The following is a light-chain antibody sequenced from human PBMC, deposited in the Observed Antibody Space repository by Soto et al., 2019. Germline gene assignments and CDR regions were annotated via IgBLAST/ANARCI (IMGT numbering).Light chain of an antibody. J-gene: IGKJ4*01. CDR3: QQYNSWPLT. V-gene: IGKV3-15*01. CDR2: SSS. Sequence: EIVMTQYPATLCVSPGERATLSCRASQTVSNNLAWYQQKPGQAPRLLFYSSSTRATGVPARFSGSRSGTDFTLTISSLQSEDFAVYYCQQYNSWPLTFGGGTKVETK. CDR1: QTVSNN.